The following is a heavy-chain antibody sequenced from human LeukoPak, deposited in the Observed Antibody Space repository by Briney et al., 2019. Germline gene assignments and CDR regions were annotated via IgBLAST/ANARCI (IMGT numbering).Heavy chain of an antibody. CDR3: ARDPYYSDSSGFDY. D-gene: IGHD3-22*01. CDR1: RFTFSAYA. V-gene: IGHV3-30*04. Sequence: GGSLRLSCAASRFTFSAYAMHWVRQAPGKGLEWVAVISYDGNHKYYADSVKGRFTISRDNSKNTLYLQMNSLRAEDTAVYYCARDPYYSDSSGFDYWGQGTLVTVSS. J-gene: IGHJ4*02. CDR2: ISYDGNHK.